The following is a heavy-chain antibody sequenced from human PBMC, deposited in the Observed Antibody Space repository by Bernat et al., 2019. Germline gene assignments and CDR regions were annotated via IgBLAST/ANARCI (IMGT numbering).Heavy chain of an antibody. CDR3: ATPWRATYYYGSSGYYGWDAFDT. J-gene: IGHJ3*02. CDR2: VYSSGST. Sequence: QLQLQESGPGLVKPSETLSLTCTVSAGSISSNNYFWGWIREPPGKGLEWIGSVYSSGSTYYNPSLKGRVTISVDTSTNQFSLKLASVTAADKAVYYCATPWRATYYYGSSGYYGWDAFDTWGQGTMVTVSS. V-gene: IGHV4-39*01. CDR1: AGSISSNNYF. D-gene: IGHD3-22*01.